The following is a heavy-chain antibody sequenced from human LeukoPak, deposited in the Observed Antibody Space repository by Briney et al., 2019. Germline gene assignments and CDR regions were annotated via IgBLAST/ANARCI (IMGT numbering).Heavy chain of an antibody. Sequence: SETLSLTCTVSGGSISTYYWSWIRQPPGKGLEWIGYIYYSGSTNYNPSLKSRVTISVDTSENQFSLRLSSVTAADTAVYYCAREGGGAMITFGGVIADAFDIWGQGTMVTVSS. CDR3: AREGGGAMITFGGVIADAFDI. D-gene: IGHD3-16*02. J-gene: IGHJ3*02. V-gene: IGHV4-59*12. CDR2: IYYSGST. CDR1: GGSISTYY.